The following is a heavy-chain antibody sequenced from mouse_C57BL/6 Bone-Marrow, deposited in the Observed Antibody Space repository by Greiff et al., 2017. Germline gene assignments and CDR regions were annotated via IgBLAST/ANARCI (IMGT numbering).Heavy chain of an antibody. D-gene: IGHD4-1*01. Sequence: QVQLQQSGAELARPGASVKLSCKASGYTFTSYGISWVKQRTGQGLEWIGEIYPRSGNTYYNEKFKGKATLTADKSSSTAYMELRRLTSEDSAVYFCERWVTGTLYVAYGGQGTTRTVSS. V-gene: IGHV1-81*01. CDR1: GYTFTSYG. CDR3: ERWVTGTLYVAY. J-gene: IGHJ2*01. CDR2: IYPRSGNT.